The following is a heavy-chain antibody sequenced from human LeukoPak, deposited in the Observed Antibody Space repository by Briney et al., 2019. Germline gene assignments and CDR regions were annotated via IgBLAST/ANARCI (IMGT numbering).Heavy chain of an antibody. CDR1: GLTFSSYS. Sequence: GGSLRLSCAASGLTFSSYSMNWVRQAPGKGLEWVSSISSSSSYIYYADSVKGRFTISRDNAKNSLYLQMNSLRAEDTAVYYCARDAILWFGEFGAFDIWGQGTMVTVSS. CDR2: ISSSSSYI. J-gene: IGHJ3*02. CDR3: ARDAILWFGEFGAFDI. D-gene: IGHD3-10*01. V-gene: IGHV3-21*01.